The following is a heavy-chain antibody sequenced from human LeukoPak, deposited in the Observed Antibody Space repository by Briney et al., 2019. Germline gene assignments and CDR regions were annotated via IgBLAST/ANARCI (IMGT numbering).Heavy chain of an antibody. CDR2: INPNSGGT. Sequence: ASVKASCKASGYTFTGYYMHWVRQAPGQGLEWMGWINPNSGGTNYAQKFQGRVTMTRDTSISTAYMELSRLRSDDTAVYYCARFGYYDSSGFIDYWGQGTLVTVSS. CDR1: GYTFTGYY. CDR3: ARFGYYDSSGFIDY. V-gene: IGHV1-2*02. J-gene: IGHJ4*02. D-gene: IGHD3-22*01.